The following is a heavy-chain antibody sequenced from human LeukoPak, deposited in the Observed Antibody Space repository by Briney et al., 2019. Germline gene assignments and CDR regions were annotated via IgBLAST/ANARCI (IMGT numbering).Heavy chain of an antibody. V-gene: IGHV3-23*01. CDR2: TSGSGGST. D-gene: IGHD6-19*01. J-gene: IGHJ4*02. Sequence: PGGSLRLSCAASGFTFSSYAMSWVRQAPGKGLEWVSATSGSGGSTYYADSVKGRFTISRDNSKNTLYLQMNSLRAEDTAVYYCAKDAARGWYGNNGPFDYWGQGTLVTVSS. CDR3: AKDAARGWYGNNGPFDY. CDR1: GFTFSSYA.